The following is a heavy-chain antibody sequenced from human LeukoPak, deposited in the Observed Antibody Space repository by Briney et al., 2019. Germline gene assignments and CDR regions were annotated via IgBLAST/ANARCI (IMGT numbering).Heavy chain of an antibody. CDR2: IRSKAYGGTT. J-gene: IGHJ4*02. CDR3: TRDFRDYYDSSGYFDY. D-gene: IGHD3-22*01. CDR1: GFTFGDYA. Sequence: GGSLRLSCTASGFTFGDYAMSWVRQAPGKGLEWVGSIRSKAYGGTTEYAASVKGRFTISRDDSKSIAYLQMNSLKTEDTAVYYCTRDFRDYYDSSGYFDYWGQGTLVTVSS. V-gene: IGHV3-49*04.